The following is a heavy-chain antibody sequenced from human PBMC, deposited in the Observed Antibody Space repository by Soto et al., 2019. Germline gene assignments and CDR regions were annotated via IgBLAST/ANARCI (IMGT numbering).Heavy chain of an antibody. J-gene: IGHJ6*02. D-gene: IGHD2-2*02. V-gene: IGHV1-2*02. CDR2: INPNSGGT. Sequence: ASVNVSCKSSGYTFTGYYIHWGRQAPGQGLEWMGWINPNSGGTNYAQKFQGRVTMTRDTSISTAYMELSRLRSDDTAVYYCARIPRVHDYYYYYCMDVWGQVTTVTVSS. CDR3: ARIPRVHDYYYYYCMDV. CDR1: GYTFTGYY.